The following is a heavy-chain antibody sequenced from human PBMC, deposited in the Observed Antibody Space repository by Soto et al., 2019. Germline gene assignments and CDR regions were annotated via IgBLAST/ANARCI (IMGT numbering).Heavy chain of an antibody. D-gene: IGHD2-15*01. J-gene: IGHJ3*02. Sequence: ASVKVSCKASGGTFSSYTISWVRQAPGQGLEWMGRIIPILGIANYAQKFQGRVTITADKSTSTAYMELSSLRSEDTAVYYCAIVLISDCSGGSCYSGAFDIWGQGTMVTVSS. CDR2: IIPILGIA. CDR3: AIVLISDCSGGSCYSGAFDI. V-gene: IGHV1-69*02. CDR1: GGTFSSYT.